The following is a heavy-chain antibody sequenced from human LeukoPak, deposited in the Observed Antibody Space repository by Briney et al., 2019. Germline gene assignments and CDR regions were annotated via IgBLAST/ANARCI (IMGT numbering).Heavy chain of an antibody. D-gene: IGHD6-13*01. CDR1: GGSISGSTHH. CDR2: IFHSGHT. V-gene: IGHV4-39*07. J-gene: IGHJ6*03. CDR3: ARVVSSSWDYYYYMDV. Sequence: SETLSLTCTVSGGSISGSTHHWGWIRQPPGKGLEWIGSIFHSGHTYYNPSLKSRVIISVDTSKNQFSLKLSSVTAADTAVYYCARVVSSSWDYYYYMDVWGKGTTVTISS.